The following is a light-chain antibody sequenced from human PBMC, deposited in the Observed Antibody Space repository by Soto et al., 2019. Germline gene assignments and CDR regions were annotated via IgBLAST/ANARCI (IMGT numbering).Light chain of an antibody. CDR3: QQYETFSGT. Sequence: DVRMTQSAAAVSGSVGDRVTITCRASQTISSWLAWYQQKPGKAPKLLIYKASTLKSGAPSRFSGSGSGTKFTLTIASLQPDDFATYYCQQYETFSGTFGPGTKAAIK. CDR1: QTISSW. V-gene: IGKV1-5*03. J-gene: IGKJ1*01. CDR2: KAS.